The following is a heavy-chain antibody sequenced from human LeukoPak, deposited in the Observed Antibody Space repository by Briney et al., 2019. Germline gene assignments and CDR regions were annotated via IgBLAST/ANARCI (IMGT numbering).Heavy chain of an antibody. CDR3: ARASGDIVETATMGSY. Sequence: GGSLRLSCAASGFTFSSYSMNWVRQAPGKGLEWVSSISSSSSIYYADSVKGRFTISRDNAKNSLNLQMNSLRAEDTAVYYCARASGDIVETATMGSYWGQGTLVTVSS. CDR1: GFTFSSYS. CDR2: ISSSSSI. V-gene: IGHV3-21*01. J-gene: IGHJ4*02. D-gene: IGHD5-18*01.